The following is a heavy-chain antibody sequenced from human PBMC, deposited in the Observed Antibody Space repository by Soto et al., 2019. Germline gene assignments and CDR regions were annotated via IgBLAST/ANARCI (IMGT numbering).Heavy chain of an antibody. Sequence: QVQLVESGGGVVQPGTSLRLSCAASGFTFNNYGMHWVRQAPGTGLEWVATISNDGRDKYYADSVKGRLTISRDNSKNTLYLQMNSLGAEDTAVYYCAKHQGIAASHGVDWGQGTLVTVSS. CDR1: GFTFNNYG. J-gene: IGHJ3*01. D-gene: IGHD6-13*01. CDR3: AKHQGIAASHGVD. V-gene: IGHV3-30*18. CDR2: ISNDGRDK.